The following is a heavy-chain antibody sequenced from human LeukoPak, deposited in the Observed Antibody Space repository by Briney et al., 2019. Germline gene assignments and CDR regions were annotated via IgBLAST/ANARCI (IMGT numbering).Heavy chain of an antibody. J-gene: IGHJ3*02. Sequence: AGGSLRLSCAASGFTFSSYGMHWVRQAPGKGLEWVAVIWYDGSNKYYADSVKGRFTISRDNSKNTLYLQMNSLRAEDTAVYYCARDQHKSYYDILTGNQTDDAFDIWGQGTMVTVSS. D-gene: IGHD3-9*01. CDR2: IWYDGSNK. CDR3: ARDQHKSYYDILTGNQTDDAFDI. V-gene: IGHV3-33*01. CDR1: GFTFSSYG.